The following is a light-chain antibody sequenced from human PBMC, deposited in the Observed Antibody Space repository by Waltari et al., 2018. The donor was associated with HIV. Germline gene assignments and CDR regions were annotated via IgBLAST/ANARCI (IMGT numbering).Light chain of an antibody. J-gene: IGLJ2*01. CDR1: ALTKRY. CDR2: KDT. V-gene: IGLV3-25*03. CDR3: QSSDSSGVDFVV. Sequence: DLTQPPSVSVPPGQTATITCTGDALTKRYGYWYQKKSGQAPVLLINKDTERLSGIPDRFSGSSSGTSLTLTINEVRAEDEAEYYCQSSDSSGVDFVVFGGGTKLTV.